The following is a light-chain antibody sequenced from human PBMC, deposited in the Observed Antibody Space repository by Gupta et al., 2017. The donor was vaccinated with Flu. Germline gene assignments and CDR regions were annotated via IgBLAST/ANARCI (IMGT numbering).Light chain of an antibody. J-gene: IGKJ1*01. V-gene: IGKV1-39*01. CDR2: AAS. Sequence: SSPSASLGDRSTITCRARQSIRKYLHSYQQKPGDAPKLLVYAASSCQTRVPSRFSGSGCATHVSITITRRQQEECATYLSQHSDRNPLLTFGHGTKVDIK. CDR3: QHSDRNPLLT. CDR1: QSIRKY.